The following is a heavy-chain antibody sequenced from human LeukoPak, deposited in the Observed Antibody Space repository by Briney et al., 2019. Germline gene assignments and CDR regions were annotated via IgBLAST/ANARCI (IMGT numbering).Heavy chain of an antibody. Sequence: SETLSLTCAVSGGSISSSNWWSWIRQPPGKGLEWIGEIYHSGSTNYNPSLKSRVTISVDKSKTQFSLKLSSVTAADTAVYYCARGGYYGSGNDFRFDPWGQGTLVTVSS. CDR1: GGSISSSNW. D-gene: IGHD3-10*01. J-gene: IGHJ5*02. V-gene: IGHV4-4*02. CDR3: ARGGYYGSGNDFRFDP. CDR2: IYHSGST.